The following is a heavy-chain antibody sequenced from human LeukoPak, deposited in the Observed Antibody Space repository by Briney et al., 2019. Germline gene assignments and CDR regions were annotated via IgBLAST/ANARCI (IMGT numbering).Heavy chain of an antibody. D-gene: IGHD3-22*01. V-gene: IGHV3-11*06. Sequence: PGGSLRLSCAASGFTFSDYYMSWIRQAPGKGLEWISYISSSTSNTNYADSVKGRFTISRDNAKNSLYLQMNSLRAEDTAVYYCASEYYYDSSGYYYVSSYFDYWGQGTLVTVSS. CDR3: ASEYYYDSSGYYYVSSYFDY. CDR2: ISSSTSNT. CDR1: GFTFSDYY. J-gene: IGHJ4*02.